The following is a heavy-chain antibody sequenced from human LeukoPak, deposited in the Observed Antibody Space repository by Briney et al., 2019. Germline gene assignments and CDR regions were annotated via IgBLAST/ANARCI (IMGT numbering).Heavy chain of an antibody. V-gene: IGHV4-4*07. Sequence: SETLSLTCTVSGGSIGGFYWSWIRQPAGKGLEWIGRIFTSGSTAYNPSLQSRLTMSIDMSKNQFSLRLTSVTAADTAVYYCARRSPIKVGGDAYDIWGQGTLVTVSS. CDR3: ARRSPIKVGGDAYDI. CDR2: IFTSGST. D-gene: IGHD1-26*01. CDR1: GGSIGGFY. J-gene: IGHJ3*02.